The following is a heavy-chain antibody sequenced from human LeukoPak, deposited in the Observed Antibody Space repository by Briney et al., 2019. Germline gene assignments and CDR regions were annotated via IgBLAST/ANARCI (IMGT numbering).Heavy chain of an antibody. V-gene: IGHV1-2*02. CDR1: GYTFTSYD. CDR2: INPNSGGT. J-gene: IGHJ4*02. D-gene: IGHD6-19*01. Sequence: GASVKVSCTASGYTFTSYDINWVRQAPGQGLEWMGWINPNSGGTNYAQKFQGRVTMTRDTSISTAYMELSRLRSDDTAVYYCARDRQSSPYSSGPVFLVDDYWGQGTLVTVSS. CDR3: ARDRQSSPYSSGPVFLVDDY.